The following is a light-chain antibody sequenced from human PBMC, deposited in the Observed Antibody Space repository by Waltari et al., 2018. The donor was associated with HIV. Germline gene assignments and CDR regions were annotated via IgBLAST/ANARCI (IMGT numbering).Light chain of an antibody. CDR3: SAKTTSSTLV. V-gene: IGLV2-14*01. CDR1: SSDVGRFKA. J-gene: IGLJ2*01. CDR2: EVS. Sequence: QSALTQPASVSGSPGQSITISCPGTSSDVGRFKAVSWYQHHPGRTPRLILYEVSNRPSGVSDRFSGSKSVNTASLTISGLQAEDEADYYCSAKTTSSTLVFGGGTKLTVL.